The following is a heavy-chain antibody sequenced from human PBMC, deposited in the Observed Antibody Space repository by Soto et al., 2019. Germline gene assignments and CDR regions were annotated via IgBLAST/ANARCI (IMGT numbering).Heavy chain of an antibody. CDR1: GYTFTGYY. J-gene: IGHJ5*02. CDR3: ATVLGSTNYYDSSGPNWFDP. CDR2: FDPEDGET. V-gene: IGHV1-24*01. D-gene: IGHD3-22*01. Sequence: ASVKVSCKASGYTFTGYYMHWVRQAPGKGLEWMGGFDPEDGETIYAQKFQGRVTMTEDTSTDTAYMELSSLRSEDTAVYYCATVLGSTNYYDSSGPNWFDPWGQGTLVTVSS.